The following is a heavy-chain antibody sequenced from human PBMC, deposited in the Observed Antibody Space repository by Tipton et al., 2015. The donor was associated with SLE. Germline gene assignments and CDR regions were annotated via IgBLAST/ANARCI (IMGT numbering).Heavy chain of an antibody. CDR2: ISGSGGST. V-gene: IGHV3-23*01. J-gene: IGHJ4*02. CDR3: AKEFRFGEQGDY. Sequence: SLRLSCAASGFTFSSYAMHWVRQAPGKGLEWVSAISGSGGSTYYADSVKGRFTISRDNSKNTLYLQMNSLRAEDTAVYYCAKEFRFGEQGDYWGQGTLVTVSS. CDR1: GFTFSSYA. D-gene: IGHD3-10*01.